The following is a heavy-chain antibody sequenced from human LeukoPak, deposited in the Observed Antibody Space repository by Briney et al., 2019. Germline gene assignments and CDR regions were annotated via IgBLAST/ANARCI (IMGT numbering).Heavy chain of an antibody. CDR1: GFTLSDHY. V-gene: IGHV3-72*01. D-gene: IGHD1-26*01. CDR2: TRNKANGRTT. Sequence: GGSLRLSCAASGFTLSDHYTAWVRQAPGKGLEWVGRTRNKANGRTTEYAASVKGRFTISRDDSKNSLYLQMNSLKTEDTAVYYCASAYSGSDYYGMDVWGQGTTVTVSS. J-gene: IGHJ6*02. CDR3: ASAYSGSDYYGMDV.